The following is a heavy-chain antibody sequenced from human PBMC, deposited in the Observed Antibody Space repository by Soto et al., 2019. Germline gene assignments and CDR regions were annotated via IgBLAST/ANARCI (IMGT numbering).Heavy chain of an antibody. CDR1: GGTFSSYA. Sequence: SVKVSCKASGGTFSSYAISWVRQAPVQGLEWMGGIIPIFGTANYAQKFQGRVTITADKSTSTAYMELSSLRSEDTAVYYCARGFVRSSSFHYYYGMDVWGQGTTVTVSS. V-gene: IGHV1-69*06. CDR3: ARGFVRSSSFHYYYGMDV. J-gene: IGHJ6*02. CDR2: IIPIFGTA. D-gene: IGHD6-6*01.